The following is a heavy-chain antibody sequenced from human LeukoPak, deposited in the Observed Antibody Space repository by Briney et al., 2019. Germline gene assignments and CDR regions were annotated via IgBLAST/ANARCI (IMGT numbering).Heavy chain of an antibody. D-gene: IGHD3-16*02. CDR3: ANERGAIYYYFDY. CDR2: IIPIFDTA. CDR1: GGSFSSYA. Sequence: SVKVSCKASGGSFSSYAISWVRQAPGQGLEWMGGIIPIFDTANYAQKFQGRVTITADKSTSTVYMELRSLRSEDTAVYYCANERGAIYYYFDYWGQGTLVTVSS. J-gene: IGHJ4*02. V-gene: IGHV1-69*06.